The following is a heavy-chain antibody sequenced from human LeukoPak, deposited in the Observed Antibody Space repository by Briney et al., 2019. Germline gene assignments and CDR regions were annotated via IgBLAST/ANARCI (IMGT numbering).Heavy chain of an antibody. CDR1: GFTFSSYA. CDR3: AKFERSGYCSGGSCYATPYNWFDP. J-gene: IGHJ5*02. D-gene: IGHD2-15*01. Sequence: GGSLRLSCAAPGFTFSSYAMSWVRQAPGKGLEWVSAISGSGGSTYYADSVKGRFTISRDNSKNTLYLQMNSLRAEDTAVYYCAKFERSGYCSGGSCYATPYNWFDPWGQGTLVTVSS. CDR2: ISGSGGST. V-gene: IGHV3-23*01.